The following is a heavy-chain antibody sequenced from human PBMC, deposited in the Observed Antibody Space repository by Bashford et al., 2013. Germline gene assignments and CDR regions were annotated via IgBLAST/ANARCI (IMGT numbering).Heavy chain of an antibody. V-gene: IGHV1-8*01. D-gene: IGHD3-16*02. CDR3: ARAEFYHDSGKYRYYYGMDV. CDR2: VNPSSGDT. CDR1: GDTFLSYH. Sequence: VASVKVSCRASGDTFLSYHIHWVRQATGQGLEWMGWVNPSSGDTGHAQKYQGRVTLTRNTSISTAYMQLSSLKSEDTAVYYCARAEFYHDSGKYRYYYGMDVWGQGTTVTVSS. J-gene: IGHJ6*02.